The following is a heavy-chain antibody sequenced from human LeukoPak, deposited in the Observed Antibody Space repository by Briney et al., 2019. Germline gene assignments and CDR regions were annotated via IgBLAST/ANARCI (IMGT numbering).Heavy chain of an antibody. D-gene: IGHD2-2*01. CDR2: ISAYNGNT. CDR3: ARRVVVPAAMRFDWFDP. V-gene: IGHV1-18*01. CDR1: GYTFTSYG. J-gene: IGHJ5*02. Sequence: ASVKVSCKASGYTFTSYGISWVRQAPGQGLEWMGSISAYNGNTNYAQKLQGRVTMTTDTSTSTAYMELRSLRSDDTAVYYCARRVVVPAAMRFDWFDPWGQGTLVTVSS.